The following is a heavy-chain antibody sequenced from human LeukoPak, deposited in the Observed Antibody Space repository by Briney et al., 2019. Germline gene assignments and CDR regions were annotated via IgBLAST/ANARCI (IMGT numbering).Heavy chain of an antibody. CDR3: ARGGITIFGVALKYYYGMDV. Sequence: ASVKVYCKASGYTFSSYAMNCMRQAPGQWLELMGWNSTNTGNPTYAQGFTGRFVFSLDTSVSTAYLQISSLKAEDTAVYYCARGGITIFGVALKYYYGMDVWGQGTTVTVSS. CDR1: GYTFSSYA. J-gene: IGHJ6*02. D-gene: IGHD3-3*01. V-gene: IGHV7-4-1*02. CDR2: NSTNTGNP.